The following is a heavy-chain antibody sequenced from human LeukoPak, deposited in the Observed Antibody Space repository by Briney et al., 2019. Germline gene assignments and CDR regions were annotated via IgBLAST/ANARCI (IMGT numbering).Heavy chain of an antibody. J-gene: IGHJ4*02. D-gene: IGHD6-19*01. CDR1: GFAFGTYG. Sequence: GGSLRLSCAASGFAFGTYGMHWVRQAPGKGLEWVAVISIDGSNKYYADSVKGRFTISREISKKTLYLQMNSLRSEDTAVYYCAKEDLAGNTSPGFDYWGQGTLVTVSS. V-gene: IGHV3-30*18. CDR3: AKEDLAGNTSPGFDY. CDR2: ISIDGSNK.